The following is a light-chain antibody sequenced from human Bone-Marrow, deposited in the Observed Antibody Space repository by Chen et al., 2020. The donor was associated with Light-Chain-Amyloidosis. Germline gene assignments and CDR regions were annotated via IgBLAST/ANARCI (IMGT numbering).Light chain of an antibody. Sequence: DIRMIQSPPTLSASVGDSVTSNCRDSQDIGNWLAWFQQKPGKAPNLLIYKASNLQRGVPSRFTGSGSGTEFTLTIDSLQTDDFALYFCQQYKSYTFTFGQGTQL. CDR2: KAS. CDR1: QDIGNW. V-gene: IGKV1-5*03. J-gene: IGKJ2*01. CDR3: QQYKSYTFT.